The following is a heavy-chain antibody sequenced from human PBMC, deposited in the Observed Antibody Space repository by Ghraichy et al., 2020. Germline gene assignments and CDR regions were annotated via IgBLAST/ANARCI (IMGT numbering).Heavy chain of an antibody. J-gene: IGHJ6*02. D-gene: IGHD5-18*01. CDR2: GSGDST. V-gene: IGHV3-23*01. CDR3: EKGTMVNDISYSFAMDG. Sequence: GSGDSTTSADSVQGRFTISRDNSQNTIYLQMNNLRAEDAAVYYCEKGTMVNDISYSFAMDGWGQGTTFTV.